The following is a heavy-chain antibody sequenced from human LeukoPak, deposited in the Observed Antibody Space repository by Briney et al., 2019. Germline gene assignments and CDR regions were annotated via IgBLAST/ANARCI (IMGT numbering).Heavy chain of an antibody. J-gene: IGHJ3*02. CDR2: MNPNSGNT. Sequence: ASVKVSCKASGYTFTSYDINWVRQATGQGLEWMGWMNPNSGNTGYAQKFQGRVTMTTDTSTSTAYMELRSLRSDDTAVYYCARDPGYDFWSGYLKVNAFDIWGQGTMVTVSS. CDR1: GYTFTSYD. D-gene: IGHD3-3*01. CDR3: ARDPGYDFWSGYLKVNAFDI. V-gene: IGHV1-8*01.